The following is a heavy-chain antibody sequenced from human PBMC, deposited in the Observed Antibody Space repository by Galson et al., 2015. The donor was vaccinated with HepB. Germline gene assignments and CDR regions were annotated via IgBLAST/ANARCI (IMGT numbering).Heavy chain of an antibody. CDR2: ISSTSGI. CDR3: ARDTAWAFDA. CDR1: GFTFSSYS. Sequence: SLRLSCAASGFTFSSYSMNWVRQAPGKGLEWVSYISSTSGIYYADSVKGRFTISRDIAQNSLFLQMNSLRDEDTAVYYCARDTAWAFDAWGQGTMVTVSS. J-gene: IGHJ3*01. V-gene: IGHV3-48*02. D-gene: IGHD4-17*01.